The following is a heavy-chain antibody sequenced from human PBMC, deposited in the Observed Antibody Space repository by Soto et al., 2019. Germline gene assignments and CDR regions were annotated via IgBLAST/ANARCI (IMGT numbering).Heavy chain of an antibody. V-gene: IGHV3-74*01. Sequence: EVQLVESGGGLVQPGGSLRLSCAASGFTFSSYWMHWVRQAPGEGLVWVSRINGDGSSTNYAHSVKGRFTISRDNAKNTLYLQMNSLRAEDPAVYYCAPNWFDPWGQGTLVTVSS. J-gene: IGHJ5*02. CDR1: GFTFSSYW. CDR2: INGDGSST. CDR3: APNWFDP.